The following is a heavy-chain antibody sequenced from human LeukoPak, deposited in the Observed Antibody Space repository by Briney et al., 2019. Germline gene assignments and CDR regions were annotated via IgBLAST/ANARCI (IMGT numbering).Heavy chain of an antibody. CDR3: TSDLRITMIVVVIENAY. V-gene: IGHV3-15*01. J-gene: IGHJ4*02. CDR1: GFTFSNAW. D-gene: IGHD3-22*01. Sequence: GGSLRLSCAASGFTFSNAWVSWVRQAPGKGLEWVGRIRSKTDGGTTDYAAPVKGRFTISRDDSKNTLYLQMNSLKTEDTAIYYCTSDLRITMIVVVIENAYWGQGTLVTVSS. CDR2: IRSKTDGGTT.